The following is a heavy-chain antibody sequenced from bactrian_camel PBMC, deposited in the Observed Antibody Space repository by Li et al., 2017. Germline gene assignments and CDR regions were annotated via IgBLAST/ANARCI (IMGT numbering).Heavy chain of an antibody. V-gene: IGHV3S53*01. D-gene: IGHD1*01. CDR2: MNTEGHR. CDR1: TPVAC. Sequence: QVQLVESGGGSVQAGGSLTLSCSASTPVACMGWFRQVPGKDPQEVALMNTEGHRRYSPSVEGRFTISRGSADNTLVLEMTSLTPEDSATYYCAADGDRYQCYWQSVTKYKILAQGTQVTVS. J-gene: IGHJ4*01.